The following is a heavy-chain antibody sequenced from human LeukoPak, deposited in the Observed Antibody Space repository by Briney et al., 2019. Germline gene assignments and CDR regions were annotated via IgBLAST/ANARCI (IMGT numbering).Heavy chain of an antibody. CDR2: TYYSGST. CDR3: ARHGASYGYFDY. V-gene: IGHV4-59*05. CDR1: GGSISSYY. J-gene: IGHJ4*02. Sequence: SETLSLTCSVSGGSISSYYWSWIRQPPGKGLEWIGSTYYSGSTYQNPSLKSRVSISVDTSKKQFSLKLSSVTAADTAVYYCARHGASYGYFDYWGQGTLVTVSS. D-gene: IGHD3-16*01.